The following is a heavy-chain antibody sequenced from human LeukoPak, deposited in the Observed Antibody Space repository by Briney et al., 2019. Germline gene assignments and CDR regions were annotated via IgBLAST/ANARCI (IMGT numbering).Heavy chain of an antibody. CDR2: INHSGST. CDR1: GGSFSGYY. CDR3: ARRVSSTRNFDY. V-gene: IGHV4-34*01. Sequence: SETLSLTCAVYGGSFSGYYWSWIRQPPGKGLESIGEINHSGSTNYNPSLKSRVTISVDTSKNQFSLKLSSVTAADTAVYYCARRVSSTRNFDYWGQGTLVTVSS. D-gene: IGHD6-13*01. J-gene: IGHJ4*02.